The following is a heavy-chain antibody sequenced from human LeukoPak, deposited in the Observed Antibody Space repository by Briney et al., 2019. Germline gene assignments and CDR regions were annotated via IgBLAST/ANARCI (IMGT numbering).Heavy chain of an antibody. CDR3: ATADGSGY. J-gene: IGHJ4*02. CDR1: GFTFSSYW. Sequence: GGSLRLSCAASGFTFSSYWRHWVRQAPGKGLVWVSRINSDGSFTNYADSVKGRFTISRDNAKNTLYLQMSSLRAEDTAVYYCATADGSGYWGQGTLVTVSS. CDR2: INSDGSFT. D-gene: IGHD3-10*01. V-gene: IGHV3-74*01.